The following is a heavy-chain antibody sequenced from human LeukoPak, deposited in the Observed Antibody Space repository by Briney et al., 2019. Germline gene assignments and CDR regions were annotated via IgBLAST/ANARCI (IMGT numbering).Heavy chain of an antibody. Sequence: SETLSLTCAVYGGSFSGYYWSWIRQPPGKGLEWIGEINHSGSTNYNPSLKSRVTISVDTSKNQFSLKLSSVTAADTAMYYCQSRFLEWLLDYWGQGTLVTVSS. J-gene: IGHJ4*02. CDR1: GGSFSGYY. D-gene: IGHD3-3*01. V-gene: IGHV4-34*01. CDR2: INHSGST. CDR3: QSRFLEWLLDY.